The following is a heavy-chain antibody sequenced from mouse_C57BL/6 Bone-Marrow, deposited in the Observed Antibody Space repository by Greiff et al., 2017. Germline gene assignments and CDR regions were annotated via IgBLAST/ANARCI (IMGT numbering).Heavy chain of an antibody. CDR3: ALLLLRYMDY. V-gene: IGHV3-6*01. CDR1: GYSITSGYY. Sequence: EVKLVESGPGLVKPSQSLSLTCSVTGYSITSGYYWNWIRQFPGNKLEWMGYISYDGSNNYNPSLKNRISITRDTSKNQFFLKLNSVTTEDTATYYCALLLLRYMDYWGQGTSVTVSS. D-gene: IGHD1-1*01. CDR2: ISYDGSN. J-gene: IGHJ4*01.